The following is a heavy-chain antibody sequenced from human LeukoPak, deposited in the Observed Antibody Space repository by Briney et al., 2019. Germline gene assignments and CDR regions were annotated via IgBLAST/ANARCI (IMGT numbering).Heavy chain of an antibody. CDR1: GFTFSSYA. CDR2: ISGSTGST. Sequence: GGSLRLSCAASGFTFSSYAMNWVRQAPGKGLEWVASISGSTGSTQYADSVKGRFTVSRDNSKNTLYLQVNSLRADDTAVYYCAKCSTPGYTSGWCNWIDPWGQGTLVTVSS. V-gene: IGHV3-23*01. D-gene: IGHD6-19*01. J-gene: IGHJ5*02. CDR3: AKCSTPGYTSGWCNWIDP.